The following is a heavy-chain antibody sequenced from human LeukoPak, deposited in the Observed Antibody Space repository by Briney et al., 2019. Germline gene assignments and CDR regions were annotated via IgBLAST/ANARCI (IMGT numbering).Heavy chain of an antibody. CDR2: IYYSGST. Sequence: SETLSLTCTVSGGSISSSSYYWGWIRQPPGKGLEWIGSIYYSGSTYYNPSLKSRVTISVDTSKNQFSLKLSSVTAADTAVYYCARVVGRGRITIFGVPSFRGGSNWSDPWGQGTLVTVSS. D-gene: IGHD3-3*01. V-gene: IGHV4-39*07. CDR1: GGSISSSSYY. J-gene: IGHJ5*02. CDR3: ARVVGRGRITIFGVPSFRGGSNWSDP.